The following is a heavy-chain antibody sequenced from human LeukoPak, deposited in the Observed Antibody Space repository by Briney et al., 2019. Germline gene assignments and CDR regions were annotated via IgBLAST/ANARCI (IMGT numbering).Heavy chain of an antibody. V-gene: IGHV4-30-2*01. CDR3: AREGLGVRWPPSDWYFDL. CDR1: GGSISSGGYS. CDR2: IYHSGST. D-gene: IGHD4-23*01. Sequence: SETLSLTCAVSGGSISSGGYSWSWIRQPPGKGLEWIGYIYHSGSTYYNPSLKSRVTISVDRSKNQFSLKLSSVTAADTAVYYCAREGLGVRWPPSDWYFDLRGRGTLVTVSS. J-gene: IGHJ2*01.